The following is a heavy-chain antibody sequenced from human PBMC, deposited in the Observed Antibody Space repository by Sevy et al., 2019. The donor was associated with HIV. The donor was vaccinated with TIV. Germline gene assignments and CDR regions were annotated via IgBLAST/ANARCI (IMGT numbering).Heavy chain of an antibody. J-gene: IGHJ6*01. D-gene: IGHD4-17*01. V-gene: IGHV3-21*03. CDR3: TTEALDYEDPDFYHYGMDV. Sequence: GGSLRLSCAASGFTFSSYSMNWVRQAPGKGLEWVSSISSSSSYIYYADSVKGRFTISRDNAKNSLYLQMNSLRAEDTAVYYCTTEALDYEDPDFYHYGMDVWGQGTTVTVSS. CDR2: ISSSSSYI. CDR1: GFTFSSYS.